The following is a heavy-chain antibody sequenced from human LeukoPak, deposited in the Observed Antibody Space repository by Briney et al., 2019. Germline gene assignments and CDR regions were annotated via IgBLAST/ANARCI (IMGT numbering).Heavy chain of an antibody. J-gene: IGHJ6*03. Sequence: GASVKVSCKASGYTFTSYDINWVRQATGQGLEWMGWMNPHSGNTGYAQKFQGRVTITRNTSKSTAYMELSSLISEDTAVYYCARNLPYSSSWYYYYYYMDVWGKGTTVTVSS. V-gene: IGHV1-8*03. D-gene: IGHD6-13*01. CDR3: ARNLPYSSSWYYYYYYMDV. CDR1: GYTFTSYD. CDR2: MNPHSGNT.